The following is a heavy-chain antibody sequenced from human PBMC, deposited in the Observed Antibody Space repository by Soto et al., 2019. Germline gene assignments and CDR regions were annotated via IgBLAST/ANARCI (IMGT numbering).Heavy chain of an antibody. V-gene: IGHV3-33*01. CDR2: IWYDGNNK. J-gene: IGHJ4*02. CDR1: GFTFSSYG. CDR3: VGRGNQNWGDY. Sequence: QVQLVESGGGVVQPGRSLRLSCAASGFTFSSYGMHWVRQAPGKGLEWVSSIWYDGNNKYYADSVKGRFTISRDNSRNTLFQQMNSLRAEDTALYYCVGRGNQNWGDYWGQGTQVTVSS. D-gene: IGHD7-27*01.